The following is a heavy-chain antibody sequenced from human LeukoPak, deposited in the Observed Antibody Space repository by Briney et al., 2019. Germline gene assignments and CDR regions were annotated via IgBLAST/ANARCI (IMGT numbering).Heavy chain of an antibody. Sequence: GASVKVSCKVSGYTLTELSMHWVRQAPGKGLEWMGGFDPEDGETIYAQKFQGRVTMTEDTSTDTAYMELSSLRSEDTAVYYCATGRADDILTGYGTDYWGQGTLVTASS. D-gene: IGHD3-9*01. J-gene: IGHJ4*02. CDR3: ATGRADDILTGYGTDY. CDR2: FDPEDGET. CDR1: GYTLTELS. V-gene: IGHV1-24*01.